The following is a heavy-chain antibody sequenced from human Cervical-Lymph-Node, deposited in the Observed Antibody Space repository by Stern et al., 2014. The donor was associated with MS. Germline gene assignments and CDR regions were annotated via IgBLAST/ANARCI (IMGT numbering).Heavy chain of an antibody. V-gene: IGHV4-61*02. Sequence: QVQLQESGPGLVKPSQTLSLTCNVSGGSISSGSDYWSWLRQPVGKGLQWIGRIHPSGSAYYNTSLKSRVTISTDTSKNQFSLELTSATAADTAIYYCASGYRIFDYWGQGILVTVSS. CDR3: ASGYRIFDY. CDR2: IHPSGSA. CDR1: GGSISSGSDY. D-gene: IGHD5-18*01. J-gene: IGHJ4*02.